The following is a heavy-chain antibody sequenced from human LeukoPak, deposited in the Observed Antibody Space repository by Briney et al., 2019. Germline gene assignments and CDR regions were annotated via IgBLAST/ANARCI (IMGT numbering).Heavy chain of an antibody. V-gene: IGHV3-15*01. Sequence: KAGGSLRLSCAASGFTFSNAWMSWVRQAPGKGLEWVGRIKSKTDGGTTDYAAPVKGRFTISRDDSKNTLYLQMNSLKTEDTAVYYCTTPGALYYYYYMDVWGKGTTVTVSS. J-gene: IGHJ6*03. CDR2: IKSKTDGGTT. CDR3: TTPGALYYYYYMDV. CDR1: GFTFSNAW. D-gene: IGHD3-10*01.